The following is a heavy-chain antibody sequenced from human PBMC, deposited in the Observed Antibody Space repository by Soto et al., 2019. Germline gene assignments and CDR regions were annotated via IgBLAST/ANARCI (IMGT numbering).Heavy chain of an antibody. D-gene: IGHD3-10*01. V-gene: IGHV3-9*01. CDR3: ANDIVSRSWEFHFDY. CDR1: GFTFDEYA. CDR2: INWNGGAI. J-gene: IGHJ4*02. Sequence: SLRLSCAASGFTFDEYAMHWVRQVPGKGLEWVSGINWNGGAIGYADSVKGRFTISRDNAKNSLYLQMNSLRPEDTALYYCANDIVSRSWEFHFDYWGQGTLVTVSS.